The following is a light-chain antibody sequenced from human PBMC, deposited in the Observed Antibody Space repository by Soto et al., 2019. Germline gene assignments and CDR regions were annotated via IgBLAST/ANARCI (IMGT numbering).Light chain of an antibody. CDR2: GAS. V-gene: IGKV3-20*01. Sequence: VFTQSPGTLSLSPVDAATLSCRAIQSVRSTYLAWYQQKPGQAPRRLIYGASSRATGIPDRFSGSGSGTDFTLTIRRLEPEDFAVYYCHQYGGALPLTFGQGTRLEI. J-gene: IGKJ5*01. CDR1: QSVRSTY. CDR3: HQYGGALPLT.